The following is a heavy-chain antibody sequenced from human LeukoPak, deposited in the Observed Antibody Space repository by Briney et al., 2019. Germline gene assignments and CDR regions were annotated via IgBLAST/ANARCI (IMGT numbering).Heavy chain of an antibody. Sequence: APGKVSCKASGGTFSSYAISWVGQAPGQGLEGMGGIIPIFGTANYAQKFQGRVTITADESTSTAYMELSSLRSEDTAVYYCARESSGWYILWGQGTLVTVSS. CDR3: ARESSGWYIL. V-gene: IGHV1-69*01. D-gene: IGHD6-19*01. CDR2: IIPIFGTA. CDR1: GGTFSSYA. J-gene: IGHJ4*02.